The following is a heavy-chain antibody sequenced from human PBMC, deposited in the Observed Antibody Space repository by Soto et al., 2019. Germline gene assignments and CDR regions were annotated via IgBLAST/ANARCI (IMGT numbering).Heavy chain of an antibody. CDR2: INHSGST. CDR1: GGSFSGYY. V-gene: IGHV4-34*01. CDR3: ARVTMVRGFDH. J-gene: IGHJ5*02. Sequence: SSETLSLTCAVYGGSFSGYYWSWIRQPPGKGLEWIGEINHSGSTNYNPSLKSRVTISVDTSKNQFSLKLSSVTAADTAVYYCARVTMVRGFDHWGQGTLVTVSS. D-gene: IGHD3-10*01.